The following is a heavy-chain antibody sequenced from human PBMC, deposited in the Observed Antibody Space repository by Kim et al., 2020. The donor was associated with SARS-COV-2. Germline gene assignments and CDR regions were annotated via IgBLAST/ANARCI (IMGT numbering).Heavy chain of an antibody. CDR2: VWSDGSRE. CDR3: VRGLEEAAHTDVFDL. Sequence: GGSLRLSCGVRGFSFNNNDFHWIRQAPGKGLEWVASVWSDGSREDYAASVKGRFTISRDNFKNIMFLQMNSLRAGDTAIYYCVRGLEEAAHTDVFDLWGQGTVVTVSS. J-gene: IGHJ3*01. D-gene: IGHD6-25*01. CDR1: GFSFNNND. V-gene: IGHV3-33*01.